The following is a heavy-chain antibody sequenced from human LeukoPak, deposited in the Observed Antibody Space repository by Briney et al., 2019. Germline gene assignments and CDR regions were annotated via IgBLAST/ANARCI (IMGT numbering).Heavy chain of an antibody. V-gene: IGHV4-4*09. CDR3: ARQKCTSTSCLTKNAFDI. CDR2: IYTSGST. CDR1: GSISGYY. J-gene: IGHJ3*02. Sequence: SETLSLTCTVSGSISGYYLSWIRQPPGKGLEWIGYIYTSGSTNYNPSLKSRVTISVDTSKNQFSLDLSSMTAADTAVYYCARQKCTSTSCLTKNAFDIWGQGTMVTVSS. D-gene: IGHD2-2*01.